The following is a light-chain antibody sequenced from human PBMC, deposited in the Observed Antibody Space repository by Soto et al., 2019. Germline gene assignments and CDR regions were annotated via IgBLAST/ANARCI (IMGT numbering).Light chain of an antibody. Sequence: DIQMTQSPSTLSASVGDTVTVTCRASQSVSGWLAWYQQKPGEAPKLLIYDASAWTRGVPSRFSGSGSGTKFTLTIASLQPDDFATYYCQQYESFSGTFGPGTKVEI. J-gene: IGKJ1*01. CDR2: DAS. V-gene: IGKV1-5*01. CDR1: QSVSGW. CDR3: QQYESFSGT.